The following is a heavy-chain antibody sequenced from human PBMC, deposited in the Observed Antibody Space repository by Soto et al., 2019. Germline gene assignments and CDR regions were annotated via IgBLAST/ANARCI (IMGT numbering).Heavy chain of an antibody. J-gene: IGHJ6*02. D-gene: IGHD1-20*01. V-gene: IGHV2-70*13. CDR3: ARSIRGPRRFNGMDV. CDR2: IERDDDDK. CDR1: GFSLTSPGMC. Sequence: SGPTLVNPTQTLTLTCTFSGFSLTSPGMCVSWIRQPPGKALEWLALIERDDDDKYYSTSLKTRLTISKDTRKNQVVLTMANMDPADTGTYYCARSIRGPRRFNGMDVWGQGTTVTVSS.